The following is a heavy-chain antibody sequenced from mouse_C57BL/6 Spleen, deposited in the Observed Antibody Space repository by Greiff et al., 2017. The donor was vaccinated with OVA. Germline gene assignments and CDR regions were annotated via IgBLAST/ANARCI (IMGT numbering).Heavy chain of an antibody. D-gene: IGHD2-3*01. V-gene: IGHV5-17*01. J-gene: IGHJ1*03. CDR3: ARPGNGYYVYFDV. Sequence: EVKVEESGGGLVKPGGSLKLSCAASGFTFSDYGMHWVRQAPEKGLEWVAYISSGSSTIYYADTVKGRFTISRDNAKNTLFLQMTSLRSEDTAMYYCARPGNGYYVYFDVWGTGTTVTVSS. CDR2: ISSGSSTI. CDR1: GFTFSDYG.